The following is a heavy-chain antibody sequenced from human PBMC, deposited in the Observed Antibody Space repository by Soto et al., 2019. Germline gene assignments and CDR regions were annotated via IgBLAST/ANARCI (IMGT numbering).Heavy chain of an antibody. Sequence: ASETLSLTCAVYGGSFRGYYRRSIRQPPGKGLEWIGEISHSGSTNYNPSLKSRVTISLDTSKNQFSLKLSSVTAADTAVYYCASNSGNDYYYGMDVWGQGTTVTVAS. CDR1: GGSFRGYY. CDR2: ISHSGST. J-gene: IGHJ6*02. V-gene: IGHV4-34*01. D-gene: IGHD5-12*01. CDR3: ASNSGNDYYYGMDV.